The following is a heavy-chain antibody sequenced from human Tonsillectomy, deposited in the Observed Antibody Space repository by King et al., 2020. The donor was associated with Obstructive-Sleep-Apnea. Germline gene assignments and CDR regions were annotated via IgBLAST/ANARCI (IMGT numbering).Heavy chain of an antibody. D-gene: IGHD3-22*01. Sequence: VQLVQSGSELKRPGASVRVSCKASGYTFTSYAMNWARQAPGQGLEWMGWINPNTGNPTYARGFTGRFVFSLDTSVTTAYLQISSLKAEDTAVYYCARHAIGFFYYGMDVWGQGTTVTVSS. CDR2: INPNTGNP. J-gene: IGHJ6*02. CDR3: ARHAIGFFYYGMDV. CDR1: GYTFTSYA. V-gene: IGHV7-4-1*02.